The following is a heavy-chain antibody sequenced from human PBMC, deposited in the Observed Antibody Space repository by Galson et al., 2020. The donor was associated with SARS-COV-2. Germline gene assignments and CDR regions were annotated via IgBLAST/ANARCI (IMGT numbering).Heavy chain of an antibody. Sequence: RQSETLSLTCTVSGGSISSSSYYWGWIRQPPGKGLEWIGSIYYSGSTYYNPSLKSRVTISVDTSKNQFSLKLSSVTAADTAVYYCARHGGYCSGGSCYSDPFDPWGQGTLVTVSS. CDR2: IYYSGST. D-gene: IGHD2-15*01. J-gene: IGHJ5*02. CDR1: GGSISSSSYY. CDR3: ARHGGYCSGGSCYSDPFDP. V-gene: IGHV4-39*01.